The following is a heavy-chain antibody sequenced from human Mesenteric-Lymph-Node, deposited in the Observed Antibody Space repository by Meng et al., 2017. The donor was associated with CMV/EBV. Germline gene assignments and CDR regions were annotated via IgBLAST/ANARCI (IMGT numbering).Heavy chain of an antibody. CDR3: ARDGMVRGASDY. V-gene: IGHV3-21*01. CDR1: GFTFNTYS. D-gene: IGHD3-10*01. CDR2: ISFTGAHT. Sequence: GESLKISCAASGFTFNTYSMNWVRQAPGKGLEWVSSISFTGAHTYYADSVKGRFTISRDNAKNSLYLQMNSQRGEDTAVYFCARDGMVRGASDYWGQGALVTVSS. J-gene: IGHJ4*02.